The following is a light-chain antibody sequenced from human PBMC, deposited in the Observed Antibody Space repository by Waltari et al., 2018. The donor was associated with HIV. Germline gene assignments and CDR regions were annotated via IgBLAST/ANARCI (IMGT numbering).Light chain of an antibody. CDR1: QSVSSK. J-gene: IGKJ5*01. CDR3: KQYYKWPRT. Sequence: EIVMLQSPATLSVSPGERATLSCRASQSVSSKLAWYQQKPGQAPRLLIYEVSTRATGIPGRFSGSESGTEFILTISSLQSEDCAVYYCKQYYKWPRTFGQGTRLEIK. CDR2: EVS. V-gene: IGKV3D-15*01.